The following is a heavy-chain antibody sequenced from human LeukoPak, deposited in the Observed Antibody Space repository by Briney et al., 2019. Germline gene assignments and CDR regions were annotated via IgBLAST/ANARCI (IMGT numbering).Heavy chain of an antibody. D-gene: IGHD6-13*01. CDR3: AKSAQYSSAWFTGSFDY. V-gene: IGHV1-2*02. CDR1: GYTFSGYY. J-gene: IGHJ4*02. CDR2: INPNSGDT. Sequence: ASAKVSCKASGYTFSGYYMHWVRQAPGRGLQWVGWINPNSGDTHYAQMFQGRVTMTRDTSINTAYMELRRVRSDDTAVYYCAKSAQYSSAWFTGSFDYWGQGTLVTVSS.